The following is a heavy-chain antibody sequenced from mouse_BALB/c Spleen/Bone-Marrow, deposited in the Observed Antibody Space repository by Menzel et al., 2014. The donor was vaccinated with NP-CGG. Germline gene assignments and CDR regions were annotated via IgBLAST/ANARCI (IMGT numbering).Heavy chain of an antibody. D-gene: IGHD2-2*01. V-gene: IGHV7-3*02. CDR1: GFTFTDYY. CDR3: ARDGYDDY. J-gene: IGHJ2*01. Sequence: EVQVVESGGGLVQPGGSLILSCATSGFTFTDYYMSWVRQPPGKALEWLGFIRNKANGYTTEYSASVKGRFTISRDNSQSILYLQMNTLRAEDRATYYCARDGYDDYWGQGTTLTVSS. CDR2: IRNKANGYTT.